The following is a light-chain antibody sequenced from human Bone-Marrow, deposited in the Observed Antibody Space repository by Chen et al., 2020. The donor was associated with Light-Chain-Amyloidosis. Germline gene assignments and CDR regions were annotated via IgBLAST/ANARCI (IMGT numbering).Light chain of an antibody. J-gene: IGLJ2*01. CDR3: QSADSSGTYEVI. CDR2: EDT. CDR1: DLPTKY. V-gene: IGLV3-25*03. Sequence: SYELTQPPSVSVSPGQTARITCSGDDLPTKYAYWYQQKPGQAPVLVIHEDTERPSGISERFSGSSSGTTATLTSSGVQAEDEADYHCQSADSSGTYEVIFGGGTKLTVL.